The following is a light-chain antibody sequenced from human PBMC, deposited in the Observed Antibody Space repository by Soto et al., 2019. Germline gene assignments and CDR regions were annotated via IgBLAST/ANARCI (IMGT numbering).Light chain of an antibody. CDR3: QSYDTRLSGVV. CDR1: SSNIGAVSD. CDR2: GNN. V-gene: IGLV1-40*01. Sequence: QSVLTQPPSGSGAPGQRGTISCTGSSSNIGAVSDVHRYPHRPETAPNRLINGNNNRPSGVPDRFSGSKSGASASLSITGLQVDDKANYDGQSYDTRLSGVVFGGGTKLTVL. J-gene: IGLJ2*01.